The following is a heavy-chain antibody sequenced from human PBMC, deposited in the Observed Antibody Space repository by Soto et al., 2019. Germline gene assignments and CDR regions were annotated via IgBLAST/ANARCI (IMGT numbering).Heavy chain of an antibody. CDR2: ISGIGGNT. J-gene: IGHJ5*02. D-gene: IGHD3-10*01. Sequence: PVGSLRLSSAASGFTLSNYDVSWIRKEPGKGLEWVSAISGIGGNTDFAESVRGRFSVSRDNSKNTLYLQMTNLRAEDAAIYFCAKDLRPGLVVPTKSGFDPWGQGTRVTVSS. CDR1: GFTLSNYD. V-gene: IGHV3-23*01. CDR3: AKDLRPGLVVPTKSGFDP.